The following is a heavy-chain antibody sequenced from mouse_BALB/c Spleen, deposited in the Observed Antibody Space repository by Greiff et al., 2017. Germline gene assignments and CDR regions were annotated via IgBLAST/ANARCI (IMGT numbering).Heavy chain of an antibody. CDR2: ISTYYGDA. Sequence: QVQLQQSGAELVRPGVSVKISCKGSGYTFTDYAMHWVKQSHAKSLEWIGVISTYYGDASYNQKFKGKATMTVDKSSSTAYMELARLTSEDTAVYYCARSEFITFAYWGQGTLVTVSA. CDR3: ARSEFITFAY. J-gene: IGHJ3*01. D-gene: IGHD1-2*01. V-gene: IGHV1-67*01. CDR1: GYTFTDYA.